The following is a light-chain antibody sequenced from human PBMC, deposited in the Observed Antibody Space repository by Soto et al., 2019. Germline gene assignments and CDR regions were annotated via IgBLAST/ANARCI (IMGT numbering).Light chain of an antibody. V-gene: IGLV2-11*01. CDR1: SSDVGGYKY. Sequence: QSALTQPRSVSGSPGQSVTISCTGTSSDVGGYKYVSWYQQHPGKVPKLMMFDVSERPSGVPDRFSGSKSGDTASLSISGLQAEDEADYYCGTWDGSLSVWVFGGGTKLTVL. J-gene: IGLJ3*02. CDR2: DVS. CDR3: GTWDGSLSVWV.